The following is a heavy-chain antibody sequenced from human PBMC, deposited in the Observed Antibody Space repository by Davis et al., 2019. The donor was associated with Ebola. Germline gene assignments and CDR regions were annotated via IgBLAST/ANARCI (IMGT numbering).Heavy chain of an antibody. V-gene: IGHV3-11*04. CDR2: ISSSGSTI. Sequence: GESLKISCAASGFTFSDYYMSWIRQAPGKGLEWVSYISSSGSTIYYADSVKGRFTISRDNAKNSLYLQMNSLRAEDTAVYYCARDRPYYYGMDVWGQGTTVTVSS. J-gene: IGHJ6*02. CDR1: GFTFSDYY. CDR3: ARDRPYYYGMDV.